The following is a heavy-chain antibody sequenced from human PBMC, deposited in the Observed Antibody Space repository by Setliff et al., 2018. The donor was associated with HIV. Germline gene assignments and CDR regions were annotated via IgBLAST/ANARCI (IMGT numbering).Heavy chain of an antibody. Sequence: SETLSLTCTVSGGSISSGGYYWSWIRQHPGKGLEWIGYIYYSGSTYYNPSLKSRVTISVDTSKNQFSLKLSSVTAADTAVYYCIIAYSSGWLAPMGFDSWGQGTLVTV. D-gene: IGHD6-19*01. CDR3: IIAYSSGWLAPMGFDS. CDR1: GGSISSGGYY. V-gene: IGHV4-31*09. CDR2: IYYSGST. J-gene: IGHJ4*02.